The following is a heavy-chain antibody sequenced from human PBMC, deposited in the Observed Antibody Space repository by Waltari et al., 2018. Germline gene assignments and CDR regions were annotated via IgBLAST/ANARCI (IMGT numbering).Heavy chain of an antibody. J-gene: IGHJ4*02. V-gene: IGHV3-74*01. CDR3: VREHSDTYSVDC. CDR2: SNGDGSST. D-gene: IGHD1-26*01. Sequence: EVQLVESGGGLVQPGGSLRLSCATSGFTFSSYWMHWVRQAPGKGLVWVSRSNGDGSSTSYADSVKGRFTMSRDKDKNTLYLQMNSLRVEDMAVYYCVREHSDTYSVDCWGQGTLVTVSS. CDR1: GFTFSSYW.